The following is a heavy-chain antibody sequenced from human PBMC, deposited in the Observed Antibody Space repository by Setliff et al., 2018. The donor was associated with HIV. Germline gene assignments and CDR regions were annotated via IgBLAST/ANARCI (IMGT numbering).Heavy chain of an antibody. Sequence: ASVKVSCKASGYPFTGYYIHCVRQAPGQGLEWMGWINPNSGGTNYAQKFQGRVNMTMDTSTSTVYMDLSSLRSEDTAVYYCARDWGIGSLIPYYYMDVWGKGTTVTVSS. D-gene: IGHD3-16*01. V-gene: IGHV1-2*02. CDR1: GYPFTGYY. CDR3: ARDWGIGSLIPYYYMDV. J-gene: IGHJ6*03. CDR2: INPNSGGT.